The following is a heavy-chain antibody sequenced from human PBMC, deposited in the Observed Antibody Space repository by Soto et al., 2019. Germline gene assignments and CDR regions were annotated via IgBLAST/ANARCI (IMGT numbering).Heavy chain of an antibody. D-gene: IGHD6-13*01. CDR2: INHSGST. Sequence: SETLSLTCAVYGSFSGYYWSWIRQPPGKGLEWIGEINHSGSTNYNPSLKSRVTISVDTSKNQFSLKLSSVTAADTAVYYCARGRAAAGNWFDPWGQGTLVTVSS. V-gene: IGHV4-34*01. J-gene: IGHJ5*02. CDR3: ARGRAAAGNWFDP. CDR1: GSFSGYY.